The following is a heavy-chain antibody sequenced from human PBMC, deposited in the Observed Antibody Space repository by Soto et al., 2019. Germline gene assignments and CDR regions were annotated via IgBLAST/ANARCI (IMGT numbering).Heavy chain of an antibody. CDR3: ARDSGSSSRMVWFDP. J-gene: IGHJ5*02. Sequence: TSETLSLTCTVSGGSISSGGYYWSWIRQHPGKGLEWIGYIYYSGSTYYNPSLKSRVTISVDTSKNQFSLKLSSVTAADTAVYYCARDSGSSSRMVWFDPWGQGTLVTVSS. V-gene: IGHV4-31*03. CDR2: IYYSGST. D-gene: IGHD6-13*01. CDR1: GGSISSGGYY.